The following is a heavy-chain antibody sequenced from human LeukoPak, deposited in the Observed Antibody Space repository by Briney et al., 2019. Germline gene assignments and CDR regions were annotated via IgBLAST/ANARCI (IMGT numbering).Heavy chain of an antibody. Sequence: GGSLRLSCAASGFTFSSFWMSWVRQAPGKGLEWVANIKQDGSETYYVDSVKGRFTISRDNAKKSLYLQMNSLRAEDTAVYYCARDRGSYSRDYWGQGTLVTVSS. CDR3: ARDRGSYSRDY. D-gene: IGHD6-13*01. CDR2: IKQDGSET. V-gene: IGHV3-7*01. J-gene: IGHJ4*02. CDR1: GFTFSSFW.